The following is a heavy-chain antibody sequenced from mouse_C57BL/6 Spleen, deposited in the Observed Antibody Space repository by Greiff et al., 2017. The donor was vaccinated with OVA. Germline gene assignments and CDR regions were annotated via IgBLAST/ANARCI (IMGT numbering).Heavy chain of an antibody. CDR2: IDPSDSYT. CDR1: GYTFTSYW. CDR3: ASVVAKGWYFDD. J-gene: IGHJ1*03. V-gene: IGHV1-59*01. Sequence: VQLQQPGAELVRPGTSVKLSCKASGYTFTSYWMHWVKQRPGQGLEWIGVIDPSDSYTNYNQKFNGKATLTVDTSSSTAYMQLSSLTSEDSAVYYCASVVAKGWYFDDWGTGTTVTVSS. D-gene: IGHD1-1*01.